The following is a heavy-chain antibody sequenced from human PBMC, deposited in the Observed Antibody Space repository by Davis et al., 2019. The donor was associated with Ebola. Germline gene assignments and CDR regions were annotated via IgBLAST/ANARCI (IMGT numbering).Heavy chain of an antibody. CDR3: ATNFWSGYHPRHYYYYYMDV. Sequence: GESLKISCAASGFTFSSYAMSWVRQAPGKGLEWVSAISGSGGSTYYADSVKGRFTISRDNSKNTLYLQMNSLRAEDTPVYYSATNFWSGYHPRHYYYYYMDVWGKGTTVTVSS. J-gene: IGHJ6*03. CDR2: ISGSGGST. V-gene: IGHV3-23*01. CDR1: GFTFSSYA. D-gene: IGHD3-3*01.